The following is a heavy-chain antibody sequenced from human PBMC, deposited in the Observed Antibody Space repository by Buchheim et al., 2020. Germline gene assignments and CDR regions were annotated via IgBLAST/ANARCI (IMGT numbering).Heavy chain of an antibody. CDR1: GGSISSYY. V-gene: IGHV4-59*01. CDR2: IYYSGST. J-gene: IGHJ4*02. D-gene: IGHD5-24*01. Sequence: QVQLQESGPGLVKPSETLSLTCTVPGGSISSYYWSWIRQPPGKGLEWIGYIYYSGSTNYNPSLKSRVTISVDTSKNQFSLKLSSVTAADTAVYYCARGGRDGYNWYYFDYWGQGTL. CDR3: ARGGRDGYNWYYFDY.